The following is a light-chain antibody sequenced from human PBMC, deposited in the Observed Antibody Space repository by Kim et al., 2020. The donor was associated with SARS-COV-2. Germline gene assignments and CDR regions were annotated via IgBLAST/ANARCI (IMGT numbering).Light chain of an antibody. Sequence: DIQMTQSPSSVSASVGERVTMTCRASQGIGSWLAWYQQKPGKAPKVLIYPASSLQSGVPSRFSGSGSGTEFTLTISSLQPEYVAIYYCQQANSYPLTFAGGTKVDIK. CDR2: PAS. J-gene: IGKJ4*01. V-gene: IGKV1-12*01. CDR1: QGIGSW. CDR3: QQANSYPLT.